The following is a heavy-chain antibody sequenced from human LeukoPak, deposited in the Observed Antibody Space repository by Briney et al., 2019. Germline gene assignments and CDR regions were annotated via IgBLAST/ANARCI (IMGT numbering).Heavy chain of an antibody. D-gene: IGHD3-3*01. CDR2: IYTSGST. V-gene: IGHV4-4*07. Sequence: SETLSLTCTVSGGSISSYYWSWIRQPAGKGLEWIGRIYTSGSTNYNPSLKSRVTMSVDTSKNQFSLKLSSVTAADTAVYYCAREREEVTIFGVVIMNAFDIWGQGTMVTVSS. CDR3: AREREEVTIFGVVIMNAFDI. J-gene: IGHJ3*02. CDR1: GGSISSYY.